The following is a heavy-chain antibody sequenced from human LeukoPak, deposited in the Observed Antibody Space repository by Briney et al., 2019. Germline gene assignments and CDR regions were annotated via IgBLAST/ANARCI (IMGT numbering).Heavy chain of an antibody. J-gene: IGHJ6*04. CDR2: ITNKAFGGTA. V-gene: IGHV3-49*03. D-gene: IGHD3-10*02. CDR1: GFNFGDYA. CDR3: AELGITMIGGV. Sequence: GGSLRLSCTTSGFNFGDYAMSWFRQAPEKGLEGVGFITNKAFGGTAEYAASVKGRFTISRDNAKNSLYLQMNSLRAEDTAVYYCAELGITMIGGVWGKGTTVTISS.